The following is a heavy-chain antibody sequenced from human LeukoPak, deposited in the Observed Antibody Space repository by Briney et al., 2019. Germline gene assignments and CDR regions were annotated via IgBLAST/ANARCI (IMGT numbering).Heavy chain of an antibody. CDR3: ARVVGYSSSWYPLYYFDY. Sequence: SQTLSLTCTVSGGSINSGTYYWSWIRQPPGKGLEWIGYIYYSGSTNYNPSLKSRVTISVDTSKNQFSLKLSSVTAADTAVYYCARVVGYSSSWYPLYYFDYWGQGTLVTVSS. CDR1: GGSINSGTYY. J-gene: IGHJ4*02. CDR2: IYYSGST. V-gene: IGHV4-61*01. D-gene: IGHD6-13*01.